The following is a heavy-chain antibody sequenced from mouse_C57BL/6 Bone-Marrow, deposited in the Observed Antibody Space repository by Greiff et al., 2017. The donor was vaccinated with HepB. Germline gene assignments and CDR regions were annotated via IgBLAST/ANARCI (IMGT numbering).Heavy chain of an antibody. D-gene: IGHD2-4*01. Sequence: QVQLKESGAELARPGASVKLSCKASGYTFTSYGISWVKQRTGQGLEWIGEIYPRSGNTYYNEKFKGKATLTADKSSSTAYMELRSLTSEDSAVYFCGRGMITRKVWFAYWGQGTLVTVSA. CDR3: GRGMITRKVWFAY. J-gene: IGHJ3*01. CDR2: IYPRSGNT. V-gene: IGHV1-81*01. CDR1: GYTFTSYG.